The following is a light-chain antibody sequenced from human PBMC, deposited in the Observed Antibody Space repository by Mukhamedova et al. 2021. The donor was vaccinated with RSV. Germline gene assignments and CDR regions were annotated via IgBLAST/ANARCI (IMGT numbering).Light chain of an antibody. J-gene: IGLJ1*01. CDR3: QSADSSGTFV. V-gene: IGLV3-25*03. Sequence: ERPSGIPARFSGSRSGATATLLIFGAQAVDEADFYCQSADSSGTFVFGSGTRVTVL.